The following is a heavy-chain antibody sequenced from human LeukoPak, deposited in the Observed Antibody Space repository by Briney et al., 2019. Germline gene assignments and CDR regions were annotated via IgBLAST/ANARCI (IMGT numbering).Heavy chain of an antibody. CDR3: ARVGRGYCSSTSCYLDY. CDR2: INPSGGST. D-gene: IGHD2-2*01. J-gene: IGHJ4*02. V-gene: IGHV1-46*01. Sequence: GASVKVSCKASGYTFTSYYMHWVRQAPGQGLEWMGIINPSGGSTSYAQKFQGRVTMTTDTSTSTAYMELRSLRSDDTAVYYCARVGRGYCSSTSCYLDYWGQGTLVTVSS. CDR1: GYTFTSYY.